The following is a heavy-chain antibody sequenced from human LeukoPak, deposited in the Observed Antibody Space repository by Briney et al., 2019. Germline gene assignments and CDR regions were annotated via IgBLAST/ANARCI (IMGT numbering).Heavy chain of an antibody. CDR1: GFTFSSYG. D-gene: IGHD3-10*01. V-gene: IGHV3-30*18. J-gene: IGHJ4*02. CDR2: ISYDETYK. CDR3: AKANAREFDY. Sequence: GRSLRLSCAASGFTFSSYGMHWVRQAPGKGLEWLTVISYDETYKDYADSVKGRFTISRDNSKNALYLQMNSLRAEDTAVYYCAKANAREFDYWGQGTLVTVSS.